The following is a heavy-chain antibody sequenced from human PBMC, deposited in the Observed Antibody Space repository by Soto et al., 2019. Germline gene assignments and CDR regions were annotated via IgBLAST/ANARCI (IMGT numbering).Heavy chain of an antibody. CDR1: GYTLTELS. D-gene: IGHD4-4*01. CDR3: ATDKTTVVGSPYFPH. J-gene: IGHJ1*01. CDR2: FDPEDGET. Sequence: APVKVSCKVSGYTLTELSMHWVRQAPGKGLEWMGGFDPEDGETIYAQKFQGRVTMTEDTSTDTAYMELSSLRSEDTAVYYCATDKTTVVGSPYFPHWGQGTLVTVSS. V-gene: IGHV1-24*01.